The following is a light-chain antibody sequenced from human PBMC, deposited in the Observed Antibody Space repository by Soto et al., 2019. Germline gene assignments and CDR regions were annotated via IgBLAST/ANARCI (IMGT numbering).Light chain of an antibody. CDR3: QSYDSSLSAYVV. CDR1: SSNIGAGYD. V-gene: IGLV1-40*01. Sequence: QSVLTQPPSVSGAQGQRVTSSCTGSSSNIGAGYDVHWYQQLPGTAPKLLIYGNSNRPSGVPDRFSGSKSGTSASLAITGLQAEDEADYYCQSYDSSLSAYVVFGGGTNLTVL. CDR2: GNS. J-gene: IGLJ2*01.